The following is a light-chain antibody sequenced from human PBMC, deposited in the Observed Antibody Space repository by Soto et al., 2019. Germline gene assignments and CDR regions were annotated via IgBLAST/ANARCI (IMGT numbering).Light chain of an antibody. CDR3: ASYAGDSHVV. J-gene: IGLJ2*01. V-gene: IGLV2-14*01. CDR1: SSDVGGYNF. CDR2: EVS. Sequence: QSALTQPASVSGSPGQSITISCTGTSSDVGGYNFVSWYQQHPGKAPKLMIYEVSNRPSGVSNRFSGSKSAYTASLAISGLQAEDEADYYCASYAGDSHVVFGGGTKLTVL.